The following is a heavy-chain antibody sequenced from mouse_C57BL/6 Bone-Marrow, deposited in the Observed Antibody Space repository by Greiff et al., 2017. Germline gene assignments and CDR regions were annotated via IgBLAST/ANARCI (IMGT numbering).Heavy chain of an antibody. D-gene: IGHD1-1*01. CDR2: LNPSSGYT. CDR3: ARYITTVARHYYAMDY. Sequence: QVQLKESGAELAKPGASVKLSCKASGYTFTSYWMHWVKQRPGQGLEWIGYLNPSSGYTKYNQKFKDKDTLTADKSSSTAYMQLSSLTYEDSAVXYCARYITTVARHYYAMDYWGQGTSVTVSS. CDR1: GYTFTSYW. V-gene: IGHV1-7*01. J-gene: IGHJ4*01.